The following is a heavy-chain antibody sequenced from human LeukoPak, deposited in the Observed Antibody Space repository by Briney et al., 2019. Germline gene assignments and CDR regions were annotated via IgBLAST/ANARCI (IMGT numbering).Heavy chain of an antibody. J-gene: IGHJ4*02. CDR3: ARSGESSSHLPYDY. V-gene: IGHV3-21*01. Sequence: GGSLRLSCAASGLTFSDYNMNWVRQAPGKGLEWVSSITSRSSYIYYADSVKGRFTISRDNAKNSLFLQMNNLRVEDTAVYYCARSGESSSHLPYDYWGQGTLVTVSS. D-gene: IGHD2-2*01. CDR1: GLTFSDYN. CDR2: ITSRSSYI.